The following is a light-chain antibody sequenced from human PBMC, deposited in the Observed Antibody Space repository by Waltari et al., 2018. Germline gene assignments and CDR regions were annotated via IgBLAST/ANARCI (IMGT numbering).Light chain of an antibody. V-gene: IGKV1-39*01. CDR3: QQSYSTPRVT. CDR2: GAS. Sequence: IQLTQSPPSLSASVGDRVTITCRASQTISTHLNRYQHKPGKAPSLLIYGASNLQGGVPSRFSGRGSGTDFTLTISSLQPEDFATYYCQQSYSTPRVTFGPGTKV. CDR1: QTISTH. J-gene: IGKJ3*01.